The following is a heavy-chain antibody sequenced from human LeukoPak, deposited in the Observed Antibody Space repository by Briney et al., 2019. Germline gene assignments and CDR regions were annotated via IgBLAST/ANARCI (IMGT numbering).Heavy chain of an antibody. D-gene: IGHD3-3*01. CDR3: ASVREYYDFWSGSHYGMDV. V-gene: IGHV3-7*01. CDR1: GFTFSNYW. CDR2: IKQDGSEK. Sequence: GGSLRLSCVASGFTFSNYWMSWVRQAPGKGLEWVANIKQDGSEKYYVDSVKGRFTISRDNAKNSLYLQMNSLRAEDTAVYYCASVREYYDFWSGSHYGMDVWGQGTTVTVSS. J-gene: IGHJ6*02.